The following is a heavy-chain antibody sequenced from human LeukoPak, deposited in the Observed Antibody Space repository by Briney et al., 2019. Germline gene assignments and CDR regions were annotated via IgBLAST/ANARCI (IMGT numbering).Heavy chain of an antibody. CDR3: AKDLSPMVRGVISPWFDP. D-gene: IGHD3-10*01. CDR2: ISYDGSNK. V-gene: IGHV3-30*18. Sequence: GRSLRLSCAASGFTFSSYGMHWVRQAPGKGLEWVAVISYDGSNKYYADCVKGRFTISRDNSKNTLYLQMNSLRAEDTAVYYCAKDLSPMVRGVISPWFDPWGQGTLVTVSS. CDR1: GFTFSSYG. J-gene: IGHJ5*02.